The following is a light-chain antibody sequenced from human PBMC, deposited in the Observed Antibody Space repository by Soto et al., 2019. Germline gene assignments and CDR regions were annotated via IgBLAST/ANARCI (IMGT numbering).Light chain of an antibody. Sequence: DIQMTQSPSTLSGSVGDRVTITCRASQTISSWLAWFQQKPGKVPKRLIYVASTLQSGVPPRFSGRGSGTEFTLTISSLQPEDFATYYCLQYDTYPFTFGPGTKVDIK. CDR3: LQYDTYPFT. V-gene: IGKV1-5*01. CDR1: QTISSW. J-gene: IGKJ3*01. CDR2: VAS.